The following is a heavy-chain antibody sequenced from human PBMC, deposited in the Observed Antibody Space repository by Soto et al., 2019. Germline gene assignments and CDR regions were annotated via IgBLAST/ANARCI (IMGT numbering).Heavy chain of an antibody. CDR2: ISAAGDP. J-gene: IGHJ6*02. Sequence: EVQLVESVGGLVQPGGSLRLSCEASGFTFRHYDMHWVRQGTGKGLEWVSGISAAGDPDYADSVEGRFTISRENAQNSVFLQMNSLRVGDTAVYYCARTDRDFYGLDVWGQGTTVIVSS. CDR3: ARTDRDFYGLDV. V-gene: IGHV3-13*05. CDR1: GFTFRHYD.